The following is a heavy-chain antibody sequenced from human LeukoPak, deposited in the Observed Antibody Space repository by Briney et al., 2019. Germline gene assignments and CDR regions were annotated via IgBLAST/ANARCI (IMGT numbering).Heavy chain of an antibody. CDR3: ARDRRNMVPFY. CDR2: IYYSGST. J-gene: IGHJ4*02. CDR1: GDSISSGGYY. V-gene: IGHV4-31*03. Sequence: SQTLSLTCTVSGDSISSGGYYWSWIRQHPGKGLEWIGNIYYSGSTYYSPSLKSRVTISVDTSKNQFSPKLSSVTAADTAVYYCARDRRNMVPFYWGQGTLVTVSS. D-gene: IGHD3-10*01.